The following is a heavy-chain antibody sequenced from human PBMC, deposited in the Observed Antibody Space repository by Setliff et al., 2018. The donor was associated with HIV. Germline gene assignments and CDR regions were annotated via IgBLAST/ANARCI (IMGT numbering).Heavy chain of an antibody. CDR3: ARDLRSGGSYYFDY. J-gene: IGHJ4*02. D-gene: IGHD2-15*01. V-gene: IGHV4-30-4*08. CDR2: IYYSGST. CDR1: GDSIKDYY. Sequence: SETLSLTCNVSGDSIKDYYWSWIRQPPGKGLEWIGYIYYSGSTYYNPSLKSRVTISVATSKNQFSLRLSSVTAADTAVYYCARDLRSGGSYYFDYWGQGTLVTVSS.